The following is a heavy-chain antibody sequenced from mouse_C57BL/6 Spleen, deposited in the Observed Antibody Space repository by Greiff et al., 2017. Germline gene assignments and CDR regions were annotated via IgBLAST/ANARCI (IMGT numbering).Heavy chain of an antibody. D-gene: IGHD2-4*01. Sequence: QVQLKESGAELARPGASVKMSCKASGYTSTSYTMHWVKQRPGQGLEWIGYINPSSGYTKYNQKFKDKATLTADKSSSTAYMQLSSLTSEDSAVYDCARSEANYEYDWYFDVWGTGTTVTVSS. J-gene: IGHJ1*03. CDR2: INPSSGYT. V-gene: IGHV1-4*01. CDR3: ARSEANYEYDWYFDV. CDR1: GYTSTSYT.